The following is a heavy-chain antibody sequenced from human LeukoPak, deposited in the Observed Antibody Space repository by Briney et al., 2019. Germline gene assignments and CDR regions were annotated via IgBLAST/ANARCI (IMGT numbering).Heavy chain of an antibody. Sequence: DSVKGRFTISRDNAKNSLYLQMNSLRAEDTAVYYCARDYKEDNLAAAGDVDYWGQGTLVTVSS. V-gene: IGHV3-7*03. CDR3: ARDYKEDNLAAAGDVDY. J-gene: IGHJ4*02. D-gene: IGHD6-13*01.